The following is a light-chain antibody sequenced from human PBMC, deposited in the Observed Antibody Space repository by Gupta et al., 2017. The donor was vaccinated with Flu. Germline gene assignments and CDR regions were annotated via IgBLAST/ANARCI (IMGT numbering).Light chain of an antibody. CDR2: RDS. CDR1: ALASQY. V-gene: IGLV3-25*03. Sequence: QGKTARITCSGVALASQYGFWYQHKPGQPPVVLIYRDSDRPAGIPGRFSGSKSGATVTVTISGGQEEDEADYYCQSVDSIGTYVFGSGTKATVL. CDR3: QSVDSIGTYV. J-gene: IGLJ1*01.